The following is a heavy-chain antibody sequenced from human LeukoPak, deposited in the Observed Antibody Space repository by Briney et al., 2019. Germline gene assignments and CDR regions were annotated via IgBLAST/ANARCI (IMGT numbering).Heavy chain of an antibody. CDR2: ITPIFGTA. V-gene: IGHV1-69*06. D-gene: IGHD5-18*01. CDR1: GGTFSNYA. Sequence: GSSVKISCKASGGTFSNYAINWVRQAPGQGLEWTGGITPIFGTANYVHKYKGRVTITADKSTSTAYMELSRLRSEDTATYYCARASSDDTAMATPFAYWGRGTLVIVSS. CDR3: ARASSDDTAMATPFAY. J-gene: IGHJ4*02.